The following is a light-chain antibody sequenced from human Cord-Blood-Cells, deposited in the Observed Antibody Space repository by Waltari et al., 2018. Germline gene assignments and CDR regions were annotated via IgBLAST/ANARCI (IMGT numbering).Light chain of an antibody. V-gene: IGKV1-39*01. J-gene: IGKJ3*01. CDR2: AAS. Sequence: XQMTQSPSSLSASVGDRVTITCRASQSISSYLNWYQQKPGKAPKLLIYAASSLQSGVPSRFSGSGSGTDFTLTISSLQPEDFATYYCQQSYSTPFTFGPGTKVDIK. CDR3: QQSYSTPFT. CDR1: QSISSY.